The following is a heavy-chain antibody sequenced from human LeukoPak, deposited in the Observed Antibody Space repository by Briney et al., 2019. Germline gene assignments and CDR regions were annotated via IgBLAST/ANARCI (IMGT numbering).Heavy chain of an antibody. Sequence: GGSLRLSCAASGFTFSSYTMSWVRQAPGKGLEWVSAISGSGDNTYYADSVKGRFTISRDNSKDTLYLQMNSLRAEDTAVYYCARGIIAAAGFFDYWGQGTLVTVSS. D-gene: IGHD6-13*01. CDR2: ISGSGDNT. CDR1: GFTFSSYT. V-gene: IGHV3-23*01. CDR3: ARGIIAAAGFFDY. J-gene: IGHJ4*02.